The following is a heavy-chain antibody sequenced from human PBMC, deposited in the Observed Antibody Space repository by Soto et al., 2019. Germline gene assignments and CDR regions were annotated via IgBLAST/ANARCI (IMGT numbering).Heavy chain of an antibody. CDR2: IGGDGEST. Sequence: GGSLRLSCAASGFTFSRYAMSWVRQIPGKGLECVSAIGGDGESTHYADSVKGRFTISRDNSKNTLYLQLNSLRVEETAVYYCAKVGGFDPWGQGTLVTVS. V-gene: IGHV3-23*01. CDR3: AKVGGFDP. CDR1: GFTFSRYA. D-gene: IGHD4-17*01. J-gene: IGHJ5*02.